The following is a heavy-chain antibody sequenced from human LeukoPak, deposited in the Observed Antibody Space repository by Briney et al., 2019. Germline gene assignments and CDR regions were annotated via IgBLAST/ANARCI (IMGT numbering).Heavy chain of an antibody. J-gene: IGHJ4*02. D-gene: IGHD5/OR15-5a*01. Sequence: MTSETLSLTCTVSGGSISSFFWSWIRQSPEKGLEWIGYIYFTGSTNYSPSLKSRVTISVDTSKNQFSLRLSSVTAADTAIYYCARGIGFYDYDYWGQGSLVTVSS. CDR3: ARGIGFYDYDY. CDR2: IYFTGST. CDR1: GGSISSFF. V-gene: IGHV4-59*01.